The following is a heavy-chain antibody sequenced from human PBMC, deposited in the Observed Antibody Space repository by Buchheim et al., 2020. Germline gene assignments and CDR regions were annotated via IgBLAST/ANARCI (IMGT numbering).Heavy chain of an antibody. D-gene: IGHD2-2*01. J-gene: IGHJ6*02. V-gene: IGHV3-48*03. Sequence: EVQLVESGGGLVQPGGSLRLSCAASGFTFSSYEMNWVRQAPAKGLEWVSYISSSGSTIYYADSVKGRFTISRDNAKNSLYLQMNSLRAEDTAVYYCARLANCSSTSCYAYYGMDVLGQGTT. CDR1: GFTFSSYE. CDR2: ISSSGSTI. CDR3: ARLANCSSTSCYAYYGMDV.